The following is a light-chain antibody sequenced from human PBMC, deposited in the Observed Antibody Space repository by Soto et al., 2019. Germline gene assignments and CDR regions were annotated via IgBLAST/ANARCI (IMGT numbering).Light chain of an antibody. J-gene: IGKJ3*01. CDR1: QSVSSH. CDR2: GAS. V-gene: IGKV3-15*01. Sequence: EIVVTQSPATLSVSPGERATLSCRTSQSVSSHVAWYQQIPGQAPRLLVYGASTRATGVPARFSGSGSGIEFTLTISSLQSEDSAFYYCQQYFNWPLTWTFGPGTKVDIK. CDR3: QQYFNWPLTWT.